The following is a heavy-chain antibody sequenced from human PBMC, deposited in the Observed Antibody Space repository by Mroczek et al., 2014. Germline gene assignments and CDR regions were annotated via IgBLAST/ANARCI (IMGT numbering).Heavy chain of an antibody. D-gene: IGHD3-3*01. CDR1: GFTFSSYA. V-gene: IGHV3-30-3*01. Sequence: VQLLETGGGVVQPGRSLRLSCAASGFTFSSYAMHWVRQAPGKGLEWVAVISYDGSNKYYADSVKGRFTISRDNSKNTLYLQMNSLRAEDTAVYYCASPSLGYDFWSGYYGSSPDYWGQGTLVTVSS. CDR3: ASPSLGYDFWSGYYGSSPDY. CDR2: ISYDGSNK. J-gene: IGHJ4*02.